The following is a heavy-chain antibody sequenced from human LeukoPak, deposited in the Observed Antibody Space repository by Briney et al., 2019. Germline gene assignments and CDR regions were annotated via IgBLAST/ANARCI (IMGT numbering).Heavy chain of an antibody. CDR2: IYRSGIT. D-gene: IGHD4-17*01. CDR3: ARGASTVTGYFDY. CDR1: GASISSYNC. Sequence: SGTLSLTCAVSGASISSYNCWGWVRQSPGKVLEWIGEIYRSGITNYNPSLKSRVTISVDMSKNQFSLKLNSVTAADTAVYYCARGASTVTGYFDYWGQGTLVTVSS. V-gene: IGHV4-4*02. J-gene: IGHJ4*02.